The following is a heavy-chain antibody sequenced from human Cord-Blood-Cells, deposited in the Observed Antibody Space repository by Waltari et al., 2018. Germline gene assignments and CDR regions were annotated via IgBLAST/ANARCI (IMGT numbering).Heavy chain of an antibody. Sequence: QLQLLESGPGLVKLPENLSLTCTVSGGPISRYYRTWTRQPAGKGLEWIGRIYTSGSTNYNPSLKSRVTMSVDTSKNQFSLKLSSVTAADTAVYYCARGRIAAYNWFDPWGQGTLVTVSS. V-gene: IGHV4-4*07. D-gene: IGHD6-6*01. CDR2: IYTSGST. CDR3: ARGRIAAYNWFDP. J-gene: IGHJ5*02. CDR1: GGPISRYY.